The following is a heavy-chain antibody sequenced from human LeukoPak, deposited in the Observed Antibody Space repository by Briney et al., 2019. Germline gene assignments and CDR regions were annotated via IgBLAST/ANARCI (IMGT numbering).Heavy chain of an antibody. D-gene: IGHD3-3*01. CDR2: IGGRDDRT. Sequence: PGGSLRLSCAASGFTLPGHTMTRLRQAPGKGLEWVSIIGGRDDRTYYADFVKGRFTISRDNSKNILYLQMNNLRAEDTAVYYCAKDPNPLYDLWSGYKWGQGTLVTVSS. CDR3: AKDPNPLYDLWSGYK. V-gene: IGHV3-23*01. J-gene: IGHJ4*02. CDR1: GFTLPGHT.